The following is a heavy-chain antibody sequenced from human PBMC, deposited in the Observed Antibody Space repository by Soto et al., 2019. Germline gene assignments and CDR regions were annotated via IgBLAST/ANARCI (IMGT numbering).Heavy chain of an antibody. D-gene: IGHD3-3*02. CDR2: IYYSGST. CDR1: GGSITSYY. V-gene: IGHV4-59*01. CDR3: ASLAGHYYYGMDV. Sequence: SETLSVTCTVSGGSITSYYWSWIRQPPGKGLEWIGYIYYSGSTNYNPSLKSRVTISVDTSKNQFSLKLSSVTAADTAVYYCASLAGHYYYGMDVWGQGTTVTVSS. J-gene: IGHJ6*02.